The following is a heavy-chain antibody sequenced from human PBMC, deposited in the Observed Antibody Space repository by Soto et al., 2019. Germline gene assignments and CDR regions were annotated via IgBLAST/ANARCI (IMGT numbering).Heavy chain of an antibody. D-gene: IGHD6-13*01. CDR2: IYYSGST. CDR3: ARRIAAAGNQGWFDP. Sequence: PSETLSLTCTVSGGSISSYYWSWIRQPPGKGLEWIGYIYYSGSTNYNPSLKSRVTISVDTSKNQFSLKLSSVTAADTAVYYCARRIAAAGNQGWFDPWGQGTLVTVSS. CDR1: GGSISSYY. J-gene: IGHJ5*02. V-gene: IGHV4-59*08.